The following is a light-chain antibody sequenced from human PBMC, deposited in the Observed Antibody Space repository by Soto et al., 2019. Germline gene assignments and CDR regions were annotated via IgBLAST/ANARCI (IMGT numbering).Light chain of an antibody. CDR1: SGHSNYA. J-gene: IGLJ3*02. V-gene: IGLV4-69*01. Sequence: QTVVTQSPSASASLGASVKITCTLSSGHSNYAIAWHQQQPEKGPRYLMRVNNDGSHTKGDGIPDRFSGSSSGAERYLIISSLQSEDEADYYCQTWGAGFRVFGGGTKLTVL. CDR3: QTWGAGFRV. CDR2: VNNDGSH.